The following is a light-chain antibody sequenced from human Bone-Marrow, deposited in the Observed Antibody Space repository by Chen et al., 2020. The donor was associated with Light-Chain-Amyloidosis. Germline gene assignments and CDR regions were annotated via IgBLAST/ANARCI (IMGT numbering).Light chain of an antibody. Sequence: SYELTQPPSVHVSPGQTARITCSGDDLPTKYAYWYQQKPGQAPVLVIHRDTERPSGTSERFSGSSSGTTATLTISGVQAEDEADYHCQSADSSGTYEVIFGGGTKLTVL. V-gene: IGLV3-25*03. CDR1: DLPTKY. J-gene: IGLJ2*01. CDR2: RDT. CDR3: QSADSSGTYEVI.